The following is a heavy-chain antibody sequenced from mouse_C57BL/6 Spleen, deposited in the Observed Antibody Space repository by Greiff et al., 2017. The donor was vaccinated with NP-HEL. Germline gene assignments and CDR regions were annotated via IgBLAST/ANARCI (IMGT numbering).Heavy chain of an antibody. J-gene: IGHJ4*01. D-gene: IGHD1-1*01. CDR2: IDPSDSYT. Sequence: VQLQQPGAELVMPGASVKLSCKASGYTFTSYWMHWVKQRPGQGLEWIGEIDPSDSYTNYNQKFKGKSTLTVDKSSSTAYMQLSSLTSEDSAVYYCARRIITTVVDAMDYWGQGTSVTVSS. CDR1: GYTFTSYW. V-gene: IGHV1-69*01. CDR3: ARRIITTVVDAMDY.